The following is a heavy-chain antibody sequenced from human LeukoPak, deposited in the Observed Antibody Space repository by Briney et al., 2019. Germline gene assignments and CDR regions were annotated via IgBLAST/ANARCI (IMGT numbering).Heavy chain of an antibody. CDR2: MNPNSGNT. D-gene: IGHD1-26*01. J-gene: IGHJ4*02. CDR3: ARGRSDSGIVGTRVLGY. V-gene: IGHV1-8*01. CDR1: GYTFTSYD. Sequence: GASVKVSCKASGYTFTSYDINWVRQATGQGLEWMGWMNPNSGNTGYAQKFQGRVTMTRNTSTSTAYMELGSLRSEDTAVYYCARGRSDSGIVGTRVLGYWGQGTLVTVSS.